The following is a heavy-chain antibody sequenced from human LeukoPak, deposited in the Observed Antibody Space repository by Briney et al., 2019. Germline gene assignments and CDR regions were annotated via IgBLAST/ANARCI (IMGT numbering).Heavy chain of an antibody. Sequence: GGSLRLSCAASGFTFSSYSMNWVRQAPGKGLEWVSSISSSSSYIYYADSVKGRFTISRDNAKNSLYLQMNSLRAEDTAVYYCAREGFGETAIDYWGQGTLVTVSS. CDR1: GFTFSSYS. J-gene: IGHJ4*02. V-gene: IGHV3-21*01. CDR3: AREGFGETAIDY. CDR2: ISSSSSYI. D-gene: IGHD3-10*01.